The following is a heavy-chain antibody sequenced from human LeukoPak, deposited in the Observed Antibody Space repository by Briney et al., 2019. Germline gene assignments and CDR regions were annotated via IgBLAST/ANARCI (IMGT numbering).Heavy chain of an antibody. D-gene: IGHD6-13*01. Sequence: GASVKVSCKASGYTFTSYYMHWVRQAPGQGLEWMGIINPSGGSTSYAQKFQGRVTMTRDTSTSTVYMELSSLRSEDTAAYYCARDVGAAGAFDIWGQGTMVTVSS. CDR2: INPSGGST. V-gene: IGHV1-46*01. J-gene: IGHJ3*02. CDR3: ARDVGAAGAFDI. CDR1: GYTFTSYY.